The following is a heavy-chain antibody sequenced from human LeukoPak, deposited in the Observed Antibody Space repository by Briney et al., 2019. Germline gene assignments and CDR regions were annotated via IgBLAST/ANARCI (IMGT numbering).Heavy chain of an antibody. CDR3: ARADGAWSPDY. CDR2: ISYDGSNK. J-gene: IGHJ4*02. V-gene: IGHV3-30-3*01. CDR1: GFTFSSYA. D-gene: IGHD4-17*01. Sequence: GSLRLSCAASGFTFSSYAMHWVHQAPGKGLEWVAVISYDGSNKYYADSVKGRFTISRDNSKNTLYLQMNSLRAEDTAVYYCARADGAWSPDYWGQGTLVTVSS.